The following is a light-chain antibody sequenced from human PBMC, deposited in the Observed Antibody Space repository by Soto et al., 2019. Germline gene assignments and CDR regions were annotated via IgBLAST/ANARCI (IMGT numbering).Light chain of an antibody. CDR1: SRDVGGYNY. CDR3: CSYAGRYTPYV. J-gene: IGLJ1*01. V-gene: IGLV2-11*01. CDR2: DVT. Sequence: LTKPPSSTGSPGQSVTISCTGTSRDVGGYNYVSWYQQHPGKAPKLIISDVTKRPSGVPDRFSGSKSGNTASLTISVLQAEDEANYYCCSYAGRYTPYVFATGTKVTVL.